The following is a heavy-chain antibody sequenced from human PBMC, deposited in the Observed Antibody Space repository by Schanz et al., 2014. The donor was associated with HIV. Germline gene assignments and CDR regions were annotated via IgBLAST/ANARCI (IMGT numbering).Heavy chain of an antibody. J-gene: IGHJ4*02. CDR2: ISESGGRT. D-gene: IGHD3-22*01. V-gene: IGHV3-23*04. Sequence: EVHLVESGGGLIKPGRSQRLSCTSSGFTFGDYAMSWFRQAPGKGPEWVSSISESGGRTYYADSVNGRFTISRDNSKNTLYLQMTTLRIDDTAVYYCAKPEYDSRGNSQSHFDYWGQGTLVTVSS. CDR3: AKPEYDSRGNSQSHFDY. CDR1: GFTFGDYA.